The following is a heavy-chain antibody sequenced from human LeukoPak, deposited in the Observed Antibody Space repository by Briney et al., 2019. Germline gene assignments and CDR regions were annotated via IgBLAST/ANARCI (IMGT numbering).Heavy chain of an antibody. CDR1: GFTFSSYA. J-gene: IGHJ5*02. CDR3: ARDFDPFDP. Sequence: PGRSLRLSCAASGFTFSSYAMHWVRQAPGKGLEWVAVISYDGSNKYYADSVKGRFTISRDNSKNTLYLQMNSLRAEDTAVYYCARDFDPFDPWGQGTLVTVSS. CDR2: ISYDGSNK. V-gene: IGHV3-30*04.